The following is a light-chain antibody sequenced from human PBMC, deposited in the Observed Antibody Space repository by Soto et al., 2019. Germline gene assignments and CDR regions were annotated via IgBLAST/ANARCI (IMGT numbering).Light chain of an antibody. CDR3: QSYDSSLSAVV. V-gene: IGLV1-40*01. Sequence: QSVLTQSPSVSGAPGQRVTISCTGSSSNIGAGYDVHWYLQLPGTAPKLLIYDNNNRPSGVPDRLSGSKSGTSASLAITGLQAEDEADYYCQSYDSSLSAVVFGGGTQLTVL. CDR1: SSNIGAGYD. CDR2: DNN. J-gene: IGLJ2*01.